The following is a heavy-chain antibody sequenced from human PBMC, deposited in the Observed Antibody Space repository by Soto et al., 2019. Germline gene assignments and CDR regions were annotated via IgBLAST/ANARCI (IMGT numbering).Heavy chain of an antibody. CDR3: PTEIWLQNNGHYFYYGMDL. Sequence: EVQLVESGGGLVQPGGSLRLSCAASGFTFSSYWMLWVRQAPGKGLVWVSSIKGDGSSTNNADTVKGRFTISRDNGKNTLYLQIHILRAQHPAVYYFPTEIWLQNNGHYFYYGMDLCGRGPMLTVSS. J-gene: IGHJ6*02. CDR2: IKGDGSST. D-gene: IGHD5-12*01. V-gene: IGHV3-74*01. CDR1: GFTFSSYW.